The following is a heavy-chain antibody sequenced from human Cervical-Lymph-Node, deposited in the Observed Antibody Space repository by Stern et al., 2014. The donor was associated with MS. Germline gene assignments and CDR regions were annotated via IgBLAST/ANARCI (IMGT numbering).Heavy chain of an antibody. CDR2: IIPIFRAT. D-gene: IGHD2-2*01. CDR3: ARDIPARPGSHDALDI. CDR1: GGTFNTYS. V-gene: IGHV1-69*01. Sequence: QVQLVKSGAEVRKPGSSVQVSCKTSGGTFNTYSISWVRQAPGKGLEWMGGIIPIFRATNYAQRFRDRITITADESTNTVYMELSSLTPEDTAVYYCARDIPARPGSHDALDIWGQGTVITVSS. J-gene: IGHJ3*02.